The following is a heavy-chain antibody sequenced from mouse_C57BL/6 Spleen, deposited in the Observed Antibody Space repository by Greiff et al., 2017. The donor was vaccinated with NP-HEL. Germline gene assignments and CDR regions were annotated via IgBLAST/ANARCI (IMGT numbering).Heavy chain of an antibody. CDR2: ISNGGGST. CDR3: AREGQLRLPFAY. Sequence: DVQLVESGGGLVQPGGSLKLSCAASGFTFSDYYMYWVRQTPEKRLEWVAYISNGGGSTYYPDTVKGRFTISRDNAKNTLYLQMSRLKSEDTAMYYCAREGQLRLPFAYWGQGTLVTVSA. CDR1: GFTFSDYY. D-gene: IGHD3-2*02. V-gene: IGHV5-12*01. J-gene: IGHJ3*01.